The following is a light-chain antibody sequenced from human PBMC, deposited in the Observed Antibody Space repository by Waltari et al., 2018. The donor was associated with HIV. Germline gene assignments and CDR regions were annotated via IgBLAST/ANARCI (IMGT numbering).Light chain of an antibody. J-gene: IGLJ3*02. CDR3: SSYTSSSTWV. CDR1: NSDVGGYNY. V-gene: IGLV2-14*01. CDR2: EVS. Sequence: QSALTQPASVSGSPGQSITISCTGTNSDVGGYNYVSWYQHHPGKAPKLMIYEVSNRPSVFPNRFSASKSGKMASLTISVLQAEDEADYYCSSYTSSSTWVFGGGTKLTVL.